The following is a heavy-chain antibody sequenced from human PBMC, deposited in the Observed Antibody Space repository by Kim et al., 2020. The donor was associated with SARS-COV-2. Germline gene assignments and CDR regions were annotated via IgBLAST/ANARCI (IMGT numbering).Heavy chain of an antibody. J-gene: IGHJ6*02. D-gene: IGHD4-17*01. Sequence: ASVKVSCKASGYTFTTYALHWVRQAPGQRLEWMGWINAGNGNTKYSQRFQGRVTITRDTSASTAYMELSSLRYEETAVYYCARVGNMVTTDYYGMDVWGQ. CDR3: ARVGNMVTTDYYGMDV. V-gene: IGHV1-3*01. CDR2: INAGNGNT. CDR1: GYTFTTYA.